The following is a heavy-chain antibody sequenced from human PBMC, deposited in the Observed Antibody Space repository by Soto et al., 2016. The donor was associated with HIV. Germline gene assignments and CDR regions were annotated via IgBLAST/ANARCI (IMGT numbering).Heavy chain of an antibody. D-gene: IGHD2-15*01. J-gene: IGHJ6*03. CDR2: IKSKTDGGTT. Sequence: EVQLVESGGGLVKPGGSLRLSCAASGFTFSNAWMSWVRQAPGKGLEWVGRIKSKTDGGTTDYAAPVKGRFTISRDDSKNTLYLQMNSLKTEDTAVYYCTTDRADIVVVVAATDYYYYMDVWGKGTTVTVSS. CDR1: GFTFSNAW. CDR3: TTDRADIVVVVAATDYYYYMDV. V-gene: IGHV3-15*01.